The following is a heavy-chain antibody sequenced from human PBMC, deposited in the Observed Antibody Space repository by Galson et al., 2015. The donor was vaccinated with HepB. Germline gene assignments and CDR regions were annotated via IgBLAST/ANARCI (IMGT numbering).Heavy chain of an antibody. CDR1: GFTFSDYY. CDR2: SRNKAKSYST. CDR3: TRAEVYSGRYYFEY. V-gene: IGHV3-72*01. J-gene: IGHJ4*02. Sequence: SLRLSCAASGFTFSDYYIDWVRQAPGKGLEWVGRSRNKAKSYSTEYAASVKGRFTVSRDGSVNSLYLHMNSLKTEDTAVYYCTRAEVYSGRYYFEYWGQGTLVIVSS. D-gene: IGHD1-26*01.